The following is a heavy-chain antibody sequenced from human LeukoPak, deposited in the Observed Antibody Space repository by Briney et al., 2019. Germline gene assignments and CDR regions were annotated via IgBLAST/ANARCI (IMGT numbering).Heavy chain of an antibody. Sequence: GRSLRLSCAASGFTFSSYGMHWVCQAPGKGLEWVAVISYDGSNKYYADSVKGRFTISRDNSKNTLYLQMNSLRAEDTAVYYCAKESNYDFWMGVDYWGQRTLVTVSS. D-gene: IGHD3-3*01. V-gene: IGHV3-30*18. CDR1: GFTFSSYG. CDR2: ISYDGSNK. CDR3: AKESNYDFWMGVDY. J-gene: IGHJ4*02.